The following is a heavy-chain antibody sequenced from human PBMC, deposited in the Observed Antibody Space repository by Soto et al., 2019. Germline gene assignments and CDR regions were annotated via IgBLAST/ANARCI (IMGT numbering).Heavy chain of an antibody. J-gene: IGHJ4*02. D-gene: IGHD3-10*01. CDR2: IYPGDSDT. Sequence: GESLKISCKGSGSSFTSYWIGWVLQMPGKGLEWMGIIYPGDSDTRYSPSFKVQVTISDDKSTSTAYLQWSSMKASDNAMYYCARHSRDQAFDYWGQGTLVTVS. CDR3: ARHSRDQAFDY. V-gene: IGHV5-51*01. CDR1: GSSFTSYW.